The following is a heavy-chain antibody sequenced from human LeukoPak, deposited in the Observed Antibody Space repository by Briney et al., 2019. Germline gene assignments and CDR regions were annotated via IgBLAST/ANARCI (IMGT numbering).Heavy chain of an antibody. CDR2: IRGKAYGGTT. V-gene: IGHV3-49*04. CDR1: GFTFGDYA. D-gene: IGHD2/OR15-2a*01. Sequence: GGSLRLSCTASGFTFGDYAMSWVRQAPGKGLEWVGFIRGKAYGGTTEYAASVKGRFTISRDDSKSIAYLQMNSLKTEDTAVYYCTLLSEDYWGQGTLVTVSS. J-gene: IGHJ4*02. CDR3: TLLSEDY.